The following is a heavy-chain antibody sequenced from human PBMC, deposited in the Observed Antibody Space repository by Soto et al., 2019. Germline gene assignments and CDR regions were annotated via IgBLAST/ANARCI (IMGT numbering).Heavy chain of an antibody. CDR1: VYTFISYV. CDR3: ARGTSLNDY. Sequence: ASVKVSCKTSVYTFISYVISWLRQAPGQGLEWMGWISGYNGNTNYAEKLQGRVTMTTDTSTSTAYMELRSLRSDDTAVYYCARGTSLNDYWGQGTLVTVSS. D-gene: IGHD2-2*01. V-gene: IGHV1-18*01. J-gene: IGHJ4*02. CDR2: ISGYNGNT.